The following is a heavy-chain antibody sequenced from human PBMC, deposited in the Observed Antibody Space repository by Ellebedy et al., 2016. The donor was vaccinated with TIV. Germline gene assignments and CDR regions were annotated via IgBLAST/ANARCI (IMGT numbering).Heavy chain of an antibody. CDR3: MHLVVVAATGY. J-gene: IGHJ4*02. Sequence: GESLKISCAASGFTLSNYAMHWVRQAPGKGLEWVGRIRSKANNYATAYAASVKGRFTISRDDSKNTAYLQMNSLKTEDTAVYYCMHLVVVAATGYWGQGTLVTVSS. CDR1: GFTLSNYA. V-gene: IGHV3-73*01. D-gene: IGHD2-21*02. CDR2: IRSKANNYAT.